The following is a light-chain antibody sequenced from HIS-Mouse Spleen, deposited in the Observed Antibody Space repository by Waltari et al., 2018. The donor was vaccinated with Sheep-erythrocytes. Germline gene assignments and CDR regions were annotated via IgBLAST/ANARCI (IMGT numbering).Light chain of an antibody. V-gene: IGKV1-16*02. CDR2: AAS. J-gene: IGKJ3*01. Sequence: DIQMTQSPSSLSASVGDRVTITCRASQGINNYLAWFQQKPGKDPKSLIYAASSLQSGVPSKFSGSGSGTDFTLTISSLQPEDFATYYCQQYNSYPFTFGPGTKVDIK. CDR1: QGINNY. CDR3: QQYNSYPFT.